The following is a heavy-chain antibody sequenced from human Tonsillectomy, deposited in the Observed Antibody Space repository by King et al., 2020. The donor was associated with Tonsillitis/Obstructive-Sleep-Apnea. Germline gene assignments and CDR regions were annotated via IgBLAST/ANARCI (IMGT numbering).Heavy chain of an antibody. CDR3: SRASITEDRDY. CDR2: IRSTAYGGTA. D-gene: IGHD1-14*01. Sequence: VQLVESGGGLVKPGRSLRLSCTASGFTFGDYVMNWFRQAPGKGLQWVGFIRSTAYGGTAEYAASVKGRFTISRDDSKIVAYLQMNSLKTEDTAVYYCSRASITEDRDYWGQGTLVTVSS. J-gene: IGHJ4*02. V-gene: IGHV3-49*05. CDR1: GFTFGDYV.